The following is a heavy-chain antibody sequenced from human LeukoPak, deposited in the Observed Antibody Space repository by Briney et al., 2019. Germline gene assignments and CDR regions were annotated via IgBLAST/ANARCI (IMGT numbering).Heavy chain of an antibody. V-gene: IGHV4-39*01. CDR1: GGSISSSSYY. J-gene: IGHJ4*02. D-gene: IGHD6-6*01. Sequence: SETLSLTCTVSGGSISSSSYYWGWIRQPPGKGLEWIGSIYYSGNTYYNPSLKSRVTISVDTSKNQFSLELSSVTAADTAVYYCARHQAGAARRGVDYWGQGTLVTVSS. CDR3: ARHQAGAARRGVDY. CDR2: IYYSGNT.